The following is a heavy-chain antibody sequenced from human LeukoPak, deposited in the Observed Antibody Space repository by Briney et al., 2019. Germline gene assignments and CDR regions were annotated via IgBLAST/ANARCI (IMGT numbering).Heavy chain of an antibody. Sequence: ASVKVSCKASGYTFISPYMHWVRQAPGQGLEWMGIINPGGGSTSYAQKFQGRVTMTRDTSTSTVYMELSSLRSEDTAVYYCASDGYSSGSYVLDYWGQGTLVTVSS. D-gene: IGHD6-19*01. CDR3: ASDGYSSGSYVLDY. J-gene: IGHJ4*02. V-gene: IGHV1-46*01. CDR2: INPGGGST. CDR1: GYTFISPY.